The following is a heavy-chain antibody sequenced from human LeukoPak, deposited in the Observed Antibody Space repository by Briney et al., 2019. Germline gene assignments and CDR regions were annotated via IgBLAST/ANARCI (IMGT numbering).Heavy chain of an antibody. CDR3: ARAQRGFTGFEYYFYYNVDV. Sequence: SETLSLTCTVSGDSIDGHYWSWIRQPAGEGLEWIGHIYTSGNTNYNPSLKSRITMSVDTSKNQFSLNLSSVTAADTAVYYCARAQRGFTGFEYYFYYNVDVWGKGTTVTVSS. D-gene: IGHD5-12*01. CDR1: GDSIDGHY. V-gene: IGHV4-4*07. CDR2: IYTSGNT. J-gene: IGHJ6*03.